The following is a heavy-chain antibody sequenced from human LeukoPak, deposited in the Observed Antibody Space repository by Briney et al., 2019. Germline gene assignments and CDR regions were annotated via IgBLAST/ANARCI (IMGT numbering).Heavy chain of an antibody. CDR1: VYTFTIYG. CDR3: ARDKARRYYYDSSGSDY. Sequence: GASVTVSFTSSVYTFTIYGISWVRQAPGQGPGWVGWISAYNDNTNYAQKLQGRVTMTTHTSTSTAYMELRSLRSDDTAVYYCARDKARRYYYDSSGSDYWGQGTLVTVSS. V-gene: IGHV1-18*01. D-gene: IGHD3-22*01. J-gene: IGHJ4*02. CDR2: ISAYNDNT.